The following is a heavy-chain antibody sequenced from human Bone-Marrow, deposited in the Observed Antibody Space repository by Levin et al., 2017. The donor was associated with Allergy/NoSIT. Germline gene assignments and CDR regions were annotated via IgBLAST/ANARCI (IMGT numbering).Heavy chain of an antibody. Sequence: ASVKVSCKASGGTFSSYTISWVRQAPGQGLEWMGRIIPILGIANYAQKFQGRVTITADKSTSTAYMELSSLRSEDTAVYYCARDRVHIVVVTSYYYYYGMDVWGQGTTVTVSS. J-gene: IGHJ6*02. CDR2: IIPILGIA. D-gene: IGHD2-21*02. V-gene: IGHV1-69*04. CDR3: ARDRVHIVVVTSYYYYYGMDV. CDR1: GGTFSSYT.